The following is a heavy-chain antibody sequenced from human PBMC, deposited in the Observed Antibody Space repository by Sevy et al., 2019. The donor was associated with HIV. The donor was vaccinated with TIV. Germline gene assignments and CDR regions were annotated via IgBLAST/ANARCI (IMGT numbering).Heavy chain of an antibody. V-gene: IGHV5-51*01. CDR1: GYRFTSYW. D-gene: IGHD3-10*01. CDR2: VYPGDSDT. Sequence: GESLKISCQGSGYRFTSYWIAWVRQMPGKGLEWMGVVYPGDSDTRYSPSFEGQVTISVDKSLNTVSLQWSRLKASDTAMYYCARPGRSGSGSFFDLWGQGTLVTVSS. J-gene: IGHJ4*02. CDR3: ARPGRSGSGSFFDL.